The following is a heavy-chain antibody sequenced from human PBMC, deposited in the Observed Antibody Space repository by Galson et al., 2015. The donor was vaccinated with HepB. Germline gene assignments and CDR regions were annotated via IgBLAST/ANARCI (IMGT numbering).Heavy chain of an antibody. CDR2: IRSKAYGGTT. D-gene: IGHD3-10*01. CDR3: TSDHKVLLWFGEGGY. J-gene: IGHJ4*02. CDR1: GFTFGDYA. Sequence: SLRLSCAASGFTFGDYAMSWFRQAPGKGLEWVGFIRSKAYGGTTEYAASVKGRFTISRDDSKSIAYLQMNSLKTEDTAVYYCTSDHKVLLWFGEGGYWGQGTLVTVSS. V-gene: IGHV3-49*03.